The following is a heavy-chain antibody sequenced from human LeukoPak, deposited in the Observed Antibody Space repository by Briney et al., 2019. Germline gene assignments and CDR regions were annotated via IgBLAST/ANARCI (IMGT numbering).Heavy chain of an antibody. D-gene: IGHD3-22*01. J-gene: IGHJ4*02. V-gene: IGHV4-34*01. Sequence: PSETLSLTCAVYGGSFSGYYWSWIRQPPGKRLEWIGEINHSGSTNYNPSLKSRVTISVDTSKNQFSLKLSSVTAADTAVYYCARGHTYYYDSSGPDYWGQGTLVTVSS. CDR2: INHSGST. CDR1: GGSFSGYY. CDR3: ARGHTYYYDSSGPDY.